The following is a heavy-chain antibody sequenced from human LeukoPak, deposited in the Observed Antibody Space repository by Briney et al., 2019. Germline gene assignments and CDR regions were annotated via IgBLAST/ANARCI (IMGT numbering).Heavy chain of an antibody. D-gene: IGHD2-15*01. CDR3: ARVHCSGGSCYSSAGTDENWFDP. Sequence: GGSLRLSCAASGFTFSSYGMSWVRQAPGKGLEWVSAISGSGGSTYYADSVKGRFTISRDNSKNTLYLQMNSLRAEDTAVYYCARVHCSGGSCYSSAGTDENWFDPWGQGTLVTVSS. CDR2: ISGSGGST. J-gene: IGHJ5*02. CDR1: GFTFSSYG. V-gene: IGHV3-23*01.